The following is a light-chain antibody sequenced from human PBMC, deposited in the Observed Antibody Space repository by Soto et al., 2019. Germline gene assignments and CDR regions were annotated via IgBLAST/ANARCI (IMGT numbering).Light chain of an antibody. CDR3: QQRSTP. Sequence: IPWTQYPATLSSSTGDRATLSCRASQSVSSYLAWYQQKPGQAPRLLIYDASSRATGIPARFSGSGSGTDFTLTINSQESEDFAVYYCQQRSTPVGGGTKVDI. J-gene: IGKJ4*01. V-gene: IGKV3-11*01. CDR1: QSVSSY. CDR2: DAS.